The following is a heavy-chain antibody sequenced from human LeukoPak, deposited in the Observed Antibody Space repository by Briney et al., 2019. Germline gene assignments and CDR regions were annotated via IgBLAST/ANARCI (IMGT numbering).Heavy chain of an antibody. D-gene: IGHD1-1*01. J-gene: IGHJ3*02. CDR1: GVSITSYY. V-gene: IGHV4-59*08. Sequence: SETLSLTCTVTGVSITSYYWSWVRQPPGRGLEWIGYIYYTGSTNYNPSLKSRVTISIDTSKSQFSLKLSSVTAADTAVYYCARPQHDALDIWGQGTMVTVSS. CDR2: IYYTGST. CDR3: ARPQHDALDI.